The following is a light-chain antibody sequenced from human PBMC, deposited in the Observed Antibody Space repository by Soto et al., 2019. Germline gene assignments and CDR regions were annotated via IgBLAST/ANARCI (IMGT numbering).Light chain of an antibody. Sequence: EIVMAQSPATLSVSPCERATLSCRASQSVSSNLAWFQQIPGQAPRLLIYGASTRATGIPARFSGSGSGTEFTLTISSLQSEDFAVYYCQQYNNWPPITFGQGTRLEI. V-gene: IGKV3-15*01. CDR2: GAS. CDR3: QQYNNWPPIT. CDR1: QSVSSN. J-gene: IGKJ5*01.